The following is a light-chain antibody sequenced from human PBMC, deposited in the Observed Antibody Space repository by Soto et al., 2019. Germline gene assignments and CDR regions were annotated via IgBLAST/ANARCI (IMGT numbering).Light chain of an antibody. CDR3: QNYNSAPLT. CDR2: ATS. CDR1: QGIAPY. J-gene: IGKJ4*01. V-gene: IGKV1-27*01. Sequence: DVQMTQSPSSLSAFVGDRVTITCRASQGIAPYLAWFQQKPGKVPKLLIYATSTLKSGVPSRFSGSGSGTDFTLTINSLQPEDVGTYYCQNYNSAPLTFGGGTKVEIK.